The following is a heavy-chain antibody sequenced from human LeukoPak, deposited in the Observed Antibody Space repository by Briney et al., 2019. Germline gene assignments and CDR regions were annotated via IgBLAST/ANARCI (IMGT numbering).Heavy chain of an antibody. CDR1: GFTFSNYW. CDR2: IKQDGSEK. Sequence: GGSLRLSYAASGFTFSNYWMSWVRQAPGKGLEWVANIKQDGSEKYYVDSVKGRFTISRDNAKNSLYLQMNSLRAEDTAVYYCARDRGSYCSDYWGQGTLVTVSS. CDR3: ARDRGSYCSDY. D-gene: IGHD1-26*01. V-gene: IGHV3-7*01. J-gene: IGHJ4*02.